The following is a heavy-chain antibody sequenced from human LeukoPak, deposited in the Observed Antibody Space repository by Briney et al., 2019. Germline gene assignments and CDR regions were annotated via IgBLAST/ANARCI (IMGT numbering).Heavy chain of an antibody. J-gene: IGHJ4*02. Sequence: PGGSLRLSCAASGFTFSTYDMHWVRQATGKGLEWVSGMGKTAGDTYYSASVKGRFTISRENAKSSVYLEMNSLEAGDTAVYYCARGAAGFDYWGQGTLVSVSS. V-gene: IGHV3-13*04. D-gene: IGHD6-13*01. CDR2: MGKTAGDT. CDR3: ARGAAGFDY. CDR1: GFTFSTYD.